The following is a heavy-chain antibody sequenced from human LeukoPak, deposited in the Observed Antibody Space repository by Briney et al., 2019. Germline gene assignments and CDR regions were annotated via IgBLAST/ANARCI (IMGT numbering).Heavy chain of an antibody. V-gene: IGHV1-46*03. CDR1: GYTFTSYY. J-gene: IGHJ3*01. CDR2: INPSGGST. Sequence: ASVKVSCKASGYTFTSYYIYWVRQAPGQGLEWMGIINPSGGSTSYAQKFQGRVTMTRDTSTSTVYMELSSLRSEDTAVYYCASYCSGGSCYPLWGQGTMVTVSS. D-gene: IGHD2-15*01. CDR3: ASYCSGGSCYPL.